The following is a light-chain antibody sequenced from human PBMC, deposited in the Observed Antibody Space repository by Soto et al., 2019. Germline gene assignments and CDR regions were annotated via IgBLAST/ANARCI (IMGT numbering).Light chain of an antibody. CDR1: KLGSKY. J-gene: IGLJ2*01. V-gene: IGLV3-1*01. Sequence: SYELTQPPSVSVSPGQTATMTCSGDKLGSKYVCWYQQRPGQSPVLVIYDDTKRTSGIPERFSGSNSGNTVTLTISGTQAMDEADYYCQAWENSVVFGGGTKLTVL. CDR2: DDT. CDR3: QAWENSVV.